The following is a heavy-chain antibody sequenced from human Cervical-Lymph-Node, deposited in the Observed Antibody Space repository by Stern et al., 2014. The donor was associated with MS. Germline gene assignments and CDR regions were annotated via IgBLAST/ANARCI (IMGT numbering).Heavy chain of an antibody. Sequence: VQLVESGAEVRKPGASVKVSCKASGYTFTVHYMHWVRQAPGQGLEWMGRIDPKSGDTYYVQKFEDRVTLTRDTSISTVYMELSKLRPDDSAVYYFARISLLAAGRRSYAMDVGGQGTTVTVSS. D-gene: IGHD3-3*01. V-gene: IGHV1-2*06. J-gene: IGHJ6*02. CDR1: GYTFTVHY. CDR3: ARISLLAAGRRSYAMDV. CDR2: IDPKSGDT.